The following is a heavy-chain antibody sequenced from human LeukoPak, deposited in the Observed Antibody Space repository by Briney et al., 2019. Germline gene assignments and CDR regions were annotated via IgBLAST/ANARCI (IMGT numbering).Heavy chain of an antibody. Sequence: ASVKVSCKASGYTFTSYYMHWVRQAPGQGLEWVGWIRGDNGNTNYAQKLQGRVTMTTDTSTSTAYMELRSLGSDETAVYYCARVDLLTGYYFFDYWGQGTLVTVSS. CDR2: IRGDNGNT. CDR3: ARVDLLTGYYFFDY. J-gene: IGHJ4*02. V-gene: IGHV1-18*04. D-gene: IGHD3-9*01. CDR1: GYTFTSYY.